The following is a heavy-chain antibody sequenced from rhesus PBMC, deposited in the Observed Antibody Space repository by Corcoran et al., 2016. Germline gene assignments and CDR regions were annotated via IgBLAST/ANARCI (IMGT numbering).Heavy chain of an antibody. CDR1: GGSISSNY. J-gene: IGHJ2*01. V-gene: IGHV4-173*01. Sequence: QLQLQESGPGLVKPSETLSLTCAVSGGSISSNYWSWIRQPPGKGLKWMGRISGSGWSTDYNPSLKSRVTSSTDTSKNQFSLKLSAVTAADTAVYYCARDTVTTLLYWYFDLWGPGTPITISS. CDR3: ARDTVTTLLYWYFDL. D-gene: IGHD4-23*01. CDR2: ISGSGWST.